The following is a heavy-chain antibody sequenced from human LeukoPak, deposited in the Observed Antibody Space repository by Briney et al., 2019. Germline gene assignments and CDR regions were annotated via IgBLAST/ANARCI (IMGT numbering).Heavy chain of an antibody. D-gene: IGHD3-3*01. V-gene: IGHV4-61*02. CDR2: IYTSGNI. Sequence: EPSETLSLTCTVSGGSISSGSYYWSWIRQPAGRGLEWIGRIYTSGNINYSPSLKRRVTLSLDTSKNQFSLRLSSVTAADTAVYYCARVTSGYYTADAFDIWGQGTMVTVSS. J-gene: IGHJ3*02. CDR3: ARVTSGYYTADAFDI. CDR1: GGSISSGSYY.